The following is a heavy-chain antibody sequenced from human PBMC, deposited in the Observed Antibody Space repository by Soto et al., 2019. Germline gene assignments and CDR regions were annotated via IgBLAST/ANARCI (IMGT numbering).Heavy chain of an antibody. V-gene: IGHV2-5*02. J-gene: IGHJ4*02. D-gene: IGHD6-19*01. Sequence: QITLKESGPTLVKPTQTLTLTCTFSGFSLTTRGVGVGWIRQPPGKALEWLALIYWDDDKGYCPSLKSRLTITKDTPKNQVVLTMTNMDPVDTATYSCARDISGWYGFDYWGQGTLVTVSS. CDR2: IYWDDDK. CDR3: ARDISGWYGFDY. CDR1: GFSLTTRGVG.